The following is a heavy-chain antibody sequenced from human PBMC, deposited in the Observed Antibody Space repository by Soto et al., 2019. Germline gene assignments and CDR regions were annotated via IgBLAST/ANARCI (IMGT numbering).Heavy chain of an antibody. CDR1: GGSISSGPYS. V-gene: IGHV4-39*01. CDR3: ARLAGYCSGTSCYGYYGMDV. J-gene: IGHJ6*02. Sequence: QLQLLESGPGLVKPSETLSLTCSVSGGSISSGPYSWGWIRQPPGKGLEWIGTFHYSGRTYYSPSLESRVPISVDTSKNQFSLKVSSVTTADTAVFYCARLAGYCSGTSCYGYYGMDVWGQGTTVTVSS. D-gene: IGHD2-2*01. CDR2: FHYSGRT.